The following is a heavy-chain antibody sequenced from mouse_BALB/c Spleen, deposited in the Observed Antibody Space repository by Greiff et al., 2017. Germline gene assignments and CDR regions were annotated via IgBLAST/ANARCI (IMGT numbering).Heavy chain of an antibody. CDR2: ISSGSSTI. Sequence: DVHLVESGGGLVQPGGSRKLSCAASGFTFSSFGMHWVRQAPEKGLEWVAYISSGSSTIYYADTVKGRFTISRDNPKNTLFLQMTSLRSEDTAMYYCAIEGDGNYAYYYAMDYWGQGTSVTVSS. D-gene: IGHD2-1*01. J-gene: IGHJ4*01. CDR3: AIEGDGNYAYYYAMDY. CDR1: GFTFSSFG. V-gene: IGHV5-17*02.